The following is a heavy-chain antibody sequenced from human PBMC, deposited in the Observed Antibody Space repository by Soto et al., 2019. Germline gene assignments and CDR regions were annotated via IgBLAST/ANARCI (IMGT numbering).Heavy chain of an antibody. V-gene: IGHV5-51*01. J-gene: IGHJ6*02. CDR3: ARHAPVELGYYGMDV. D-gene: IGHD1-7*01. CDR1: GYSFTSYW. Sequence: GESLKISCKGSGYSFTSYWIGWVRQMTGKGLEWMGTIYPGDSDTRYSPSFQGQVTISADKSISTAYLQWSSLKASDTAMYYYARHAPVELGYYGMDVWGRGTTVTVSS. CDR2: IYPGDSDT.